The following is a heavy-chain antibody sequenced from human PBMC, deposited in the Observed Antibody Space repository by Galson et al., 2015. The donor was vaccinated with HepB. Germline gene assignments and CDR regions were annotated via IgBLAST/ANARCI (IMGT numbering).Heavy chain of an antibody. CDR2: IKSKTDGGTT. Sequence: SLRLSCAASGFTFSNAWMSWVRQAPGKGLEWVGRIKSKTDGGTTDYAAPVKGRFTISRDDSKNTLYLQMNSLKTEDTAVYYCTTGPLEFWSGYDWFDPWGQGTLVTVSS. V-gene: IGHV3-15*01. D-gene: IGHD3-3*01. CDR1: GFTFSNAW. CDR3: TTGPLEFWSGYDWFDP. J-gene: IGHJ5*02.